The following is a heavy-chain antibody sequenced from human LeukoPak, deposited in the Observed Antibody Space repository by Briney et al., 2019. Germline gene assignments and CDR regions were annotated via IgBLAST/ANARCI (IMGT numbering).Heavy chain of an antibody. Sequence: GRSLILSCAASGFTFSSYTMHWVRQAPGQGLEWVAVISYDGSSKYYADSVKGRFTISRDNSKNTLYLQTNSLRAEDTAVYFCARDYFDSSGYYYGTLCDYWGQGTLVTVSS. J-gene: IGHJ4*02. D-gene: IGHD3-22*01. V-gene: IGHV3-30-3*01. CDR2: ISYDGSSK. CDR3: ARDYFDSSGYYYGTLCDY. CDR1: GFTFSSYT.